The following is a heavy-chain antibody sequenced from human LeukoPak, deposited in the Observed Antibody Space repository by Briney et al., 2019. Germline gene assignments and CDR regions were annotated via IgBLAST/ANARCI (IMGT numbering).Heavy chain of an antibody. D-gene: IGHD3-22*01. J-gene: IGHJ5*02. V-gene: IGHV3-30*18. CDR1: GFTFSSYG. Sequence: GGSLRLSCAASGFTFSSYGMHWGRQAPGKGLEWVAVISYDGSNKYYADSVKGRFHISRDNSENTLYLQMNSLRAEDTAVYYCANAEGDSSGYYHGWFDPWGQGTLVTVSS. CDR3: ANAEGDSSGYYHGWFDP. CDR2: ISYDGSNK.